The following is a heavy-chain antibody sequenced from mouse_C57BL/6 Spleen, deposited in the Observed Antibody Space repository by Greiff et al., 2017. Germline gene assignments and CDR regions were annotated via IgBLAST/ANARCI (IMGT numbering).Heavy chain of an antibody. CDR2: IYPGDGDT. CDR3: ARWRAVYYAMDY. Sequence: QVQLQQSGPELVKPGASVKISCKASGYAFSSSWMNWVKQRPGQGLEWIGRIYPGDGDTNYNGKFKGKATLTADKSSSTAYMQLSSLTSEDSAVYVCARWRAVYYAMDYWGQGTSVTVSS. D-gene: IGHD3-3*01. J-gene: IGHJ4*01. CDR1: GYAFSSSW. V-gene: IGHV1-82*01.